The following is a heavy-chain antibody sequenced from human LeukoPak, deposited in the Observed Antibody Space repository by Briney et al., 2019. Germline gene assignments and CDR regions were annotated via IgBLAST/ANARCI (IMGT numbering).Heavy chain of an antibody. J-gene: IGHJ4*02. CDR3: ARERGYFDY. CDR1: GFTFSSYE. CDR2: ISSSGSTI. V-gene: IGHV3-48*03. Sequence: PGGSLRLSCAASGFTFSSYEMNWVRQAPGKGLEWVSYISSSGSTIYYADSVKGRFTISRDIAKNSLYLQMNSLRAEDTAVYYCARERGYFDYWGQGTLVTVSS.